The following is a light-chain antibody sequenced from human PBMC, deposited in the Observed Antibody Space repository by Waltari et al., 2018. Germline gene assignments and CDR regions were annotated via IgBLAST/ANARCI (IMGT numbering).Light chain of an antibody. V-gene: IGLV4-69*01. CDR2: LNSDGSH. CDR3: QTWGTGTVV. Sequence: QLVLTQSPSASASLGASVKLTCTLSSGHSTYAIAWHQQQPEKGPRYLLKLNSDGSHSKGGGIPDRFSGSKSGAERYLTISSLQSEDEGDYYCQTWGTGTVVFGGGTKL. J-gene: IGLJ2*01. CDR1: SGHSTYA.